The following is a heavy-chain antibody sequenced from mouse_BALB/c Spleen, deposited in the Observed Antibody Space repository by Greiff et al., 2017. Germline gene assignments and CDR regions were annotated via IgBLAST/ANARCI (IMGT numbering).Heavy chain of an antibody. CDR3: GGGGGLLWMDY. V-gene: IGHV1S132*01. CDR2: IFPGTGTT. J-gene: IGHJ4*01. CDR1: GYTFTSYW. Sequence: QVQLQQSGAELVKPGASVKLSCKTSGYTFTSYWIQWVKQRPGQGLGWIGEIFPGTGTTNYNEKFKGKATLTIDTSSSTAYMQLSSLTSEDSAVYFCGGGGGLLWMDYWGQGTSVTVSS. D-gene: IGHD2-1*01.